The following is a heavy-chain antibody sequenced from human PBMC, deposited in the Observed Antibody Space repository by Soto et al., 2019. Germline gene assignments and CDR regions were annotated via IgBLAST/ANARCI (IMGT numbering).Heavy chain of an antibody. Sequence: QVQLVQSGAEVKKPGSSVKVSCKASGGTFSSYAISWVRQAPGQGLEWMGGIIPIFGTVNYAQKFQGRVTITADESTSTAYMELSSLRSEDTAVYYCAREGGYCSGGSCYSGRGPSWFDPWGQGTLVTVSS. V-gene: IGHV1-69*01. CDR1: GGTFSSYA. D-gene: IGHD2-15*01. CDR3: AREGGYCSGGSCYSGRGPSWFDP. J-gene: IGHJ5*02. CDR2: IIPIFGTV.